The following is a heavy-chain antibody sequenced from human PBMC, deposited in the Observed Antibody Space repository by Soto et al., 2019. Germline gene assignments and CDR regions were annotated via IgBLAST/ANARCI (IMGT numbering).Heavy chain of an antibody. CDR3: VRDEHSSGCDVVYYYGMDV. V-gene: IGHV3-33*01. Sequence: QVQLVESGGGVVQPGRSLRLSCAASEFTFSSYGMHWVRQAPGKGLEWVAVIWYDGSNKYYPDSVKGRFTISRDNAKMTLYVPMSSLRAEVTAVYYCVRDEHSSGCDVVYYYGMDVWGQGPTLAVAS. D-gene: IGHD6-19*01. CDR1: EFTFSSYG. J-gene: IGHJ6*02. CDR2: IWYDGSNK.